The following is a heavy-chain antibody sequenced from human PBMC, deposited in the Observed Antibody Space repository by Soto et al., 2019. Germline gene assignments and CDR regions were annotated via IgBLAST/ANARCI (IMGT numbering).Heavy chain of an antibody. Sequence: EVQLLESGGGLVQPGESLRLSCAASGFTFTNYAMSWVRQAPGKGLEWVSTISASGGSTYYVDSVKGRFSISRDNSKNTPYMPMSALRAEDTAVYFCAKDQHSPAPDYLGQVTLVTVSS. CDR1: GFTFTNYA. CDR3: AKDQHSPAPDY. V-gene: IGHV3-23*01. J-gene: IGHJ4*02. D-gene: IGHD3-3*02. CDR2: ISASGGST.